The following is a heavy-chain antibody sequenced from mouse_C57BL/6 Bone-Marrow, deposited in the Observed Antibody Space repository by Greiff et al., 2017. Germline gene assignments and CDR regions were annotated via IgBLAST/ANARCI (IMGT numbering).Heavy chain of an antibody. V-gene: IGHV5-12*01. J-gene: IGHJ4*01. CDR3: ARRPIWGHAMDD. D-gene: IGHD1-1*02. CDR1: GFTFSDYY. CDR2: ISNGGGST. Sequence: DVMLVESGGGLVQPGGSLKLSCAASGFTFSDYYMYWVRQTPEKRLEWVAYISNGGGSTYYPDTVKGRFTISRDNAKNTLYLQMSRLKSEDTAMYYCARRPIWGHAMDDWGQGTSVTVSS.